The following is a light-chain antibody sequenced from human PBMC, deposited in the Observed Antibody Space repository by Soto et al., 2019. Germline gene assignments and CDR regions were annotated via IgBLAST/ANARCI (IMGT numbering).Light chain of an antibody. CDR1: QSISTW. CDR2: KAS. V-gene: IGKV1-5*03. Sequence: DIQMTQSPSTLSASVGDRVTITCRASQSISTWLAWYQQKPGEAPKLLIYKASSLESGVPSRFSGGGSGTEFTLTISSLQPDDFASYFCQQYRNYSWTFGQGTMLEVK. J-gene: IGKJ1*01. CDR3: QQYRNYSWT.